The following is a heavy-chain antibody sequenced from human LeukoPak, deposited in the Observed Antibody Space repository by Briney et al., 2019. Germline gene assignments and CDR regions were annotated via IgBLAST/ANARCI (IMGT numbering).Heavy chain of an antibody. Sequence: GGSLRLSCAASVFTFRSFPMNWVRPAPGKGLEWVSGISGGGESIHYADSLDGRFTISRDNSKNTLYLQMNSLRVEDTAVYYCAKDWGCWGQGTLVTVSS. J-gene: IGHJ4*02. D-gene: IGHD3-16*01. V-gene: IGHV3-23*01. CDR3: AKDWGC. CDR2: ISGGGESI. CDR1: VFTFRSFP.